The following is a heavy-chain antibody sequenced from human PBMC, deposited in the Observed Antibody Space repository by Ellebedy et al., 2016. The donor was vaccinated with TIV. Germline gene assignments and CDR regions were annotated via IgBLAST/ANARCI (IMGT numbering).Heavy chain of an antibody. CDR3: ARGGGISRATLAF. D-gene: IGHD2-15*01. J-gene: IGHJ4*02. Sequence: ASVKVSXXASGYTFTSYDINWVRQATGQGLEWMGWMNPNSGDTGYAQKFQGRVTMTSDSSKKTAYLELSSLTSDDTAVYYCARGGGISRATLAFWGQGTRVTVSS. CDR2: MNPNSGDT. V-gene: IGHV1-8*01. CDR1: GYTFTSYD.